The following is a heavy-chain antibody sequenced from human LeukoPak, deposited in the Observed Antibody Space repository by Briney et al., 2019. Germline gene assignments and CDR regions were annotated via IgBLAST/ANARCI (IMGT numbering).Heavy chain of an antibody. Sequence: SETLSLTCTVSGGSISSYYWSWIRQPPGKGLEWIGYIYYSGSTNYNPSLKSRVTISVDTSKNQFSLKLSSVTAADTAVYYCASDDSSGYPQRRGQGTLVTVSS. CDR1: GGSISSYY. V-gene: IGHV4-59*01. CDR3: ASDDSSGYPQR. J-gene: IGHJ4*02. CDR2: IYYSGST. D-gene: IGHD3-22*01.